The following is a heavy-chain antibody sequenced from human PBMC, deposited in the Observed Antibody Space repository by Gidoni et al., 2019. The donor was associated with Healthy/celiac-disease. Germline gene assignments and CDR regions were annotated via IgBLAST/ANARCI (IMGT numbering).Heavy chain of an antibody. J-gene: IGHJ3*02. CDR1: VVTFSSSS. CDR3: ARGDPIVVPAAINAFDI. V-gene: IGHV3-48*02. CDR2: ISSSSRTI. Sequence: EVQLVEFGGGLVQPGGSLRLSCSAYVVTFSSSSMNWVRQAPGKGLEWVSYISSSSRTIYYADSVKGRFTISRDNAKNSLYLQMNSLRDEDTAVYYCARGDPIVVPAAINAFDIWGQGTMVTVSS. D-gene: IGHD2-2*01.